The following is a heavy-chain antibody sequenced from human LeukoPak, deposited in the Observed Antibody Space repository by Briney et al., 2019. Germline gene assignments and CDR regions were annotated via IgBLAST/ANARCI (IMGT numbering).Heavy chain of an antibody. CDR2: INPNSGGT. Sequence: GAPVKVSCKASGYTFTGYYMHWVRQAPGQGLEWMGWINPNSGGTNYAQKFQGRVTMTRDTSISTADMELSRLRSDDTAVYYCARDHCSSTSCYSYYYYMDVWAKGPRSQSP. CDR1: GYTFTGYY. D-gene: IGHD2-2*01. V-gene: IGHV1-2*02. J-gene: IGHJ6*03. CDR3: ARDHCSSTSCYSYYYYMDV.